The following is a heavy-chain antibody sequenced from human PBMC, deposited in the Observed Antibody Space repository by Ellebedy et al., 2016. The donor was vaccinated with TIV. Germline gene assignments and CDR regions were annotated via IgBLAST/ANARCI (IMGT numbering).Heavy chain of an antibody. V-gene: IGHV4-34*01. J-gene: IGHJ6*03. CDR2: INHSGST. CDR1: GGSFSGYY. CDR3: ARPGGWYYYDDMDV. D-gene: IGHD6-19*01. Sequence: SETLSLXCAVYGGSFSGYYWRWIRQPPGKGLEWIGEINHSGSTNYNPSLKSRVTISVDTSKNQFSLKLSSVTAADTAVYYCARPGGWYYYDDMDVWGKGTTVTVSS.